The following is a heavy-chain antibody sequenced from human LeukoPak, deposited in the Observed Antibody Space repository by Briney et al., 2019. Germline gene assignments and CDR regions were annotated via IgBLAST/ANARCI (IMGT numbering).Heavy chain of an antibody. CDR1: GFSLSTSGVG. J-gene: IGHJ4*02. V-gene: IGHV2-5*02. D-gene: IGHD3-22*01. CDR2: IYWDDDK. Sequence: SGPTLVNPTQTLTLTCTFSGFSLSTSGVGVGWIRQPPGKALEWLALIYWDDDKRYSPSLKSRLSITKATSKNQVVLTMTNMDPVDTATYYCAHRRLYYDSSGYYYAPFDYWGQGTLVTVSS. CDR3: AHRRLYYDSSGYYYAPFDY.